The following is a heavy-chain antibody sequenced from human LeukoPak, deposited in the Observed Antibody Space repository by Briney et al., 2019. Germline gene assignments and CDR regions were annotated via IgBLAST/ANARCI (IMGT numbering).Heavy chain of an antibody. CDR1: GYTFTSYA. D-gene: IGHD2-2*01. Sequence: ASVKVSCKASGYTFTSYAFSWVRQAPGQGLEWMGWINTNNGNTNYAQKLQGRVTMTTDTSTSTAYMELRSLRSDDTAVYYCATNPGNYCSSTSCYDYWGQGTLVTVSS. CDR2: INTNNGNT. V-gene: IGHV1-18*01. CDR3: ATNPGNYCSSTSCYDY. J-gene: IGHJ4*02.